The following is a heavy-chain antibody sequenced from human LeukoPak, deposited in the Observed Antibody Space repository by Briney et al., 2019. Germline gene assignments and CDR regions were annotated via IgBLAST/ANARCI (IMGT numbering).Heavy chain of an antibody. CDR2: VKSKTEGGTT. CDR3: TPSIAVAGSLDY. CDR1: GFSFTNAW. J-gene: IGHJ4*02. V-gene: IGHV3-15*01. D-gene: IGHD6-19*01. Sequence: GGSLTLSCAASGFSFTNAWMSWVRQAPGRGLEWVGLVKSKTEGGTTGYAAPVKGRFTISRDDSKNTVYLQMNSLKTEDTAVYYCTPSIAVAGSLDYWGQGTLVTVSS.